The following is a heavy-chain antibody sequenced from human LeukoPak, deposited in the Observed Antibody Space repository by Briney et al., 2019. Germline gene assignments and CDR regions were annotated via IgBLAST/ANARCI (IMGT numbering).Heavy chain of an antibody. D-gene: IGHD2-21*01. J-gene: IGHJ2*01. Sequence: SETLSLTCTVSGGSISSSSYYWGWIRQPPGKGLEWIGSIYYSGSTYYNPSLKSRVTISVDTSKNQFSLKLSSVTAADTAVYYCARAPIVVVANTFDLWGRGTLVTVSS. CDR1: GGSISSSSYY. CDR2: IYYSGST. V-gene: IGHV4-39*07. CDR3: ARAPIVVVANTFDL.